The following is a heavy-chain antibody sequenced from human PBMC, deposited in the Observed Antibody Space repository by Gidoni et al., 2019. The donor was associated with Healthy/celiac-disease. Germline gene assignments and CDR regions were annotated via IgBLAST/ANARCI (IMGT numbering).Heavy chain of an antibody. D-gene: IGHD2-15*01. CDR3: AARRGRYCSGGSCFSLDY. V-gene: IGHV4-59*02. CDR2: LYYSGST. CDR1: GDSVSSYH. J-gene: IGHJ4*02. Sequence: HVQLKEPAPGLVQSSEDLSPTCTVAGDSVSSYHWICIRQPPGKGLEWIGYLYYSGSTNYTPSLKSRVTISVDTSKNQSALKLSSVTAADTAVYYCAARRGRYCSGGSCFSLDYWGQGTLVTVSS.